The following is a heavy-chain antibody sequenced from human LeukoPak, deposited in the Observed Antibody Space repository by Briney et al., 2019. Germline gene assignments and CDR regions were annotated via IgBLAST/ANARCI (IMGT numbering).Heavy chain of an antibody. CDR3: ARDFYYDSSGYYFDY. D-gene: IGHD3-22*01. J-gene: IGHJ4*02. Sequence: GGSLRLSCAASGYTFSSYGMHWVREAPGKGLEWVAFIRYDGSNKYYADSVKGRFTISRDNSKNTLYLQMNSLRAEDTAVYYCARDFYYDSSGYYFDYWGQGTLVTVSS. V-gene: IGHV3-30*02. CDR2: IRYDGSNK. CDR1: GYTFSSYG.